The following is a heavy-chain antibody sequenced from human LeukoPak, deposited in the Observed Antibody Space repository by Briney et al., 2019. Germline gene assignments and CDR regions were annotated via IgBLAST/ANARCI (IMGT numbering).Heavy chain of an antibody. Sequence: PSETLSLTCTVSGGSISSSSYYWIWIRQPPGKGLEWIGNIYYSGSTYYNPSLKSRVTISVDTSKNQFSLKLSSVTAADTAVYYCARVVAGTLDYWGQGTLVTVSS. V-gene: IGHV4-39*07. D-gene: IGHD6-19*01. J-gene: IGHJ4*02. CDR2: IYYSGST. CDR3: ARVVAGTLDY. CDR1: GGSISSSSYY.